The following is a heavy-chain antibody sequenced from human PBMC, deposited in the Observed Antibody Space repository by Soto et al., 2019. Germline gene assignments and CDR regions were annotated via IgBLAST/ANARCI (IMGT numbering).Heavy chain of an antibody. CDR1: GGSIRSSHW. J-gene: IGHJ5*02. V-gene: IGHV4-4*02. D-gene: IGHD1-1*01. Sequence: QVQLLESGPGLVKPSETLSLICTVSGGSIRSSHWWSWVRQPPGKGLERIGETYHSGSTNLDPSLKRRVTLSVDKSKNQFSLKLTSVTAADTAVYYCARDKATVGGYNLYDPWGQGILVTVSS. CDR3: ARDKATVGGYNLYDP. CDR2: TYHSGST.